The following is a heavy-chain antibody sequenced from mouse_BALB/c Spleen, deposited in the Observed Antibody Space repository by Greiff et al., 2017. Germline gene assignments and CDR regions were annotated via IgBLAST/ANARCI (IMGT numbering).Heavy chain of an antibody. Sequence: VQLVESGPGLVAPSQSLSITCTASGFSLTSYGVHWVRQPPGKGLEWLGVIWAGGSTNYYSALMSRLGISKDNSTSRVFLKKNSLQTDDTAVYYCARDHYYAMDYWGQGTSVTVSS. J-gene: IGHJ4*01. CDR3: ARDHYYAMDY. CDR1: GFSLTSYG. V-gene: IGHV2-9*02. CDR2: IWAGGST.